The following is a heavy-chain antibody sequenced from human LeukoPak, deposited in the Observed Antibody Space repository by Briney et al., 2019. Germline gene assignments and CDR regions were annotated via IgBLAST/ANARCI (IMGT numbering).Heavy chain of an antibody. V-gene: IGHV1-3*01. CDR3: ARSRKLLLGGGYYYGMDV. CDR2: INAGNGNT. Sequence: ASVKVSCKASGYTFTSYAMHWVRQAPGQRLEWMGWINAGNGNTKYSQKSQGRVTITRDTSASTAYMELSSLRSEDTAVYYCARSRKLLLGGGYYYGMDVWGQGTTVTVSS. CDR1: GYTFTSYA. J-gene: IGHJ6*02. D-gene: IGHD2-15*01.